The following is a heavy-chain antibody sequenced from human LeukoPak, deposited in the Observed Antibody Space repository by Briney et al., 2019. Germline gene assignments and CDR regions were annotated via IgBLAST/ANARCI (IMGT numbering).Heavy chain of an antibody. CDR1: GYSFTNYA. D-gene: IGHD2-15*01. J-gene: IGHJ6*03. Sequence: ASVKVSCKASGYSFTNYAMNWGRQAPGQGLEVMGWINTNTGNPTYAQGFTGRFVFSLDTSVSTAYLQISSLKAEDTAVYFCARNRISHHMDVWGKGTTVTVSS. V-gene: IGHV7-4-1*02. CDR3: ARNRISHHMDV. CDR2: INTNTGNP.